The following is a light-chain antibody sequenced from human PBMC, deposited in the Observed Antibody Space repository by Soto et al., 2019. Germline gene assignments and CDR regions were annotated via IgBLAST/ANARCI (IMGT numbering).Light chain of an antibody. CDR2: DNT. CDR3: QSYDTSLNGVWV. J-gene: IGLJ3*02. V-gene: IGLV1-40*01. CDR1: SSNIGAGYD. Sequence: QSVLTQPPSVSGAPGQRVTISCTGSSSNIGAGYDVHWYQHRPGTAPKLLIYDNTNRPSGVPGRFSGSKSGTSASLAITGLQAEDEADYYCQSYDTSLNGVWVFGGGTKLTVL.